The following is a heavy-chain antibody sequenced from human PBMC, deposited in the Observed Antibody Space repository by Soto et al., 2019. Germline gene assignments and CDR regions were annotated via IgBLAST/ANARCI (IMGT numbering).Heavy chain of an antibody. CDR3: ARKAFDYYKNGMDV. V-gene: IGHV3-74*01. CDR1: AFTFSSYW. Sequence: GGSLRLSCAASAFTFSSYWMHWVRQAPGKGLVWVSNINSDGSSTSYADTVKGRFTISRDNARNTLYLKMNSLRAEDTAVYYCARKAFDYYKNGMDVWGQGT. CDR2: INSDGSST. J-gene: IGHJ6*02. D-gene: IGHD3-3*01.